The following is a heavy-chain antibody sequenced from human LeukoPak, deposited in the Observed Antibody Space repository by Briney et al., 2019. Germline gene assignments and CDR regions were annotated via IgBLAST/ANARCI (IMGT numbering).Heavy chain of an antibody. V-gene: IGHV3-23*01. Sequence: PSETLSLTCTVSGGSISSYYWSWIRQPPGKGLEWVSAISGSGGSTYYADSVKGRFTISRDNSKNTLYLQMNSLRAEDTAVYYCAKNPGSGSTHKDYWGQGTLVTVSS. CDR3: AKNPGSGSTHKDY. CDR1: GGSISSYY. J-gene: IGHJ4*02. CDR2: ISGSGGST. D-gene: IGHD3-10*01.